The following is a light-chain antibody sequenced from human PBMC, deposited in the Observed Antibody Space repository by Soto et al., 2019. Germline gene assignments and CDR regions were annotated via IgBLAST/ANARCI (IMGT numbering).Light chain of an antibody. V-gene: IGLV2-18*01. Sequence: QSVLTQPPSVSGSPGQSVTISCTGTSTDFVGYNRVSWYQQPPGTAPKLMIYEVSKRPSGVPDRFSGSKSGNTASLTISGLQAADEADYYCSLYTSEKAYVFGTGTKVTVL. J-gene: IGLJ1*01. CDR2: EVS. CDR3: SLYTSEKAYV. CDR1: STDFVGYNR.